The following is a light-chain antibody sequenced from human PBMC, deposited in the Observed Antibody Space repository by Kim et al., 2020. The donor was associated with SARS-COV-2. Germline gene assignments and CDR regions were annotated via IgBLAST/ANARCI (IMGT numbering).Light chain of an antibody. CDR1: QSVSSN. CDR3: QQYNNWPLT. J-gene: IGKJ4*01. V-gene: IGKV3-15*01. Sequence: EIVMTQSPATLAVSPGERATLSCRASQSVSSNLAWYNQKPGQPPRLLIYGASTRATGIPARFSGSGSGTEFTLTISSLQSEDLALYYCQQYNNWPLTFGGGTKVEMK. CDR2: GAS.